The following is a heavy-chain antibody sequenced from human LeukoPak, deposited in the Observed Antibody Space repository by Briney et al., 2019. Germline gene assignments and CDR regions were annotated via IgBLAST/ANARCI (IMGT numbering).Heavy chain of an antibody. Sequence: QTGGSLRLSCAASGFTFSSYAMSWVRQAPGKGLEWVSLISWDGGGTSYADSVKGRFTISRDNGKNSLYLQLNSLRPGDTALYYCARSKYSYLSPFDYWGQGTLVTVSS. D-gene: IGHD5-18*01. J-gene: IGHJ4*02. CDR2: ISWDGGGT. CDR3: ARSKYSYLSPFDY. CDR1: GFTFSSYA. V-gene: IGHV3-43D*03.